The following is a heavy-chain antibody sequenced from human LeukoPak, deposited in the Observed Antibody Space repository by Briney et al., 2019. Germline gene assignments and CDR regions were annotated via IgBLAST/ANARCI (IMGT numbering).Heavy chain of an antibody. J-gene: IGHJ4*02. CDR1: GYSFTGCY. D-gene: IGHD5-12*01. CDR2: INPNSGGT. CDR3: AGLSGYDPYYFDY. Sequence: ASVKVSCKASGYSFTGCYMHWVRQAPGQGLEWMGCINPNSGGTDYAQKFQGRVTMTRDTSISTAYMELSRLTSDDTAVYYCAGLSGYDPYYFDYWGQGTLVAVSS. V-gene: IGHV1-2*02.